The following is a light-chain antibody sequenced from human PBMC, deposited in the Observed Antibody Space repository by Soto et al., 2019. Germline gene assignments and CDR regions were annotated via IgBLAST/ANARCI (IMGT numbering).Light chain of an antibody. V-gene: IGKV3-20*01. CDR2: GAS. Sequence: ELVLTQSPGTLSLSPGERATLSCRASQTVNNNYLAWYQQIPGQAPRLLISGASGRATGTPDRFSGSGSGTDFTLTISRLEPEDFAVYYCQQYGSSPRTFGQGTKVDIK. CDR3: QQYGSSPRT. J-gene: IGKJ1*01. CDR1: QTVNNNY.